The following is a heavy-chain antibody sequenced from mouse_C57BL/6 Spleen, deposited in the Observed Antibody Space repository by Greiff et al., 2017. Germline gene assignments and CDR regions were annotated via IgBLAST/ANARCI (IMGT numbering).Heavy chain of an antibody. Sequence: EVQLVESGGGLVQPKGSLKLSCAASGFSFNTYAMNWVRQAPGKGLEWVARIRSKSNNYATYYADSVKDRFTISRDDSESMLYLQMNNLKTEDTAMYYCVRGDSSGYVQFAYWGQGTLVTVSA. CDR3: VRGDSSGYVQFAY. V-gene: IGHV10-1*01. CDR1: GFSFNTYA. D-gene: IGHD3-2*02. CDR2: IRSKSNNYAT. J-gene: IGHJ3*01.